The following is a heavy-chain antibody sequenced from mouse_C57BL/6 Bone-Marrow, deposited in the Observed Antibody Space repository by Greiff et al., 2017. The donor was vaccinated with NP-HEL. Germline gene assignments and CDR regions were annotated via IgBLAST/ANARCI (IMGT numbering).Heavy chain of an antibody. CDR2: INPGSGGT. CDR1: GYAFTNYL. V-gene: IGHV1-54*01. Sequence: QVQLKESGAELVRPGTSVKVSCKASGYAFTNYLIQWVKQRPGQGLEWIGVINPGSGGTNYNEKFKGKATLTADKSSSTAYMQLSSLTSEDSAVYFCARSPLYYGSSPFDYWGQGTTLTVSS. CDR3: ARSPLYYGSSPFDY. J-gene: IGHJ2*01. D-gene: IGHD1-1*01.